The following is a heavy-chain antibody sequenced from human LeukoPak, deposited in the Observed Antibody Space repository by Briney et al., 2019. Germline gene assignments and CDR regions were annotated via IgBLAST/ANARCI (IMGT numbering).Heavy chain of an antibody. D-gene: IGHD2/OR15-2a*01. CDR3: ARDFYGDDGHHPFDY. Sequence: WETLSLTCSVSGGSISNYYWNWIRQPAGKGLEWIGRIYASGSTNYDPSLKSRVTISMDKSKNHFSLNLKSVTAADTGFYYCARDFYGDDGHHPFDYWGQGIQVTVSS. V-gene: IGHV4-4*07. CDR1: GGSISNYY. CDR2: IYASGST. J-gene: IGHJ4*02.